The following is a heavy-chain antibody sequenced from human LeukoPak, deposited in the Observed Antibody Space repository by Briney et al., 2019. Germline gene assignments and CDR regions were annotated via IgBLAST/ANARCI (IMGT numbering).Heavy chain of an antibody. CDR1: GFTFSSYS. CDR2: ISNSGSSK. V-gene: IGHV3-48*04. D-gene: IGHD2-15*01. CDR3: ASLTVTGGSLSDY. Sequence: PGGSLRLACAASGFTFSSYSMNWVRQAPGKGLEWVSYISNSGSSKYYVDSVKGRFTISRDNAKNSLYLQMNSLRAEDTAVYYCASLTVTGGSLSDYWGQGTLVTVSS. J-gene: IGHJ4*02.